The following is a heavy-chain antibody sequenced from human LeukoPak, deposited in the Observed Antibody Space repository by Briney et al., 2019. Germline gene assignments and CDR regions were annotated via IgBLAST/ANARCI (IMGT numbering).Heavy chain of an antibody. CDR2: INPNSGGT. CDR3: TRGHQRHRDAFDI. V-gene: IGHV1-2*02. J-gene: IGHJ3*02. Sequence: ASVKVSCKASGYTFTGYYTHWVRQAPGQGLEWMGWINPNSGGTDYAQKFQGRVTMTRDTSISTAYMELSRLRSDDTAVYYCTRGHQRHRDAFDIWGQGTMVTVSS. CDR1: GYTFTGYY.